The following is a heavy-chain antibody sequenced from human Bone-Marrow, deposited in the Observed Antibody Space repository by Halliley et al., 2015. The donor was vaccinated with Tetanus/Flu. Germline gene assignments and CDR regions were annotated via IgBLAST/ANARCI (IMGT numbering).Heavy chain of an antibody. CDR1: GINFRSYT. Sequence: SLRLSCTASGINFRSYTMNWVRQAPGKGLEWVSSISSSGGYIHYTDSVKGRFTISRDNAKKSLYLQLSSLRAEDTAVYYCVRCGDRFSGTCGDYWGPGTPVTVSS. J-gene: IGHJ4*02. CDR3: VRCGDRFSGTCGDY. CDR2: ISSSGGYI. D-gene: IGHD1-26*01. V-gene: IGHV3-21*01.